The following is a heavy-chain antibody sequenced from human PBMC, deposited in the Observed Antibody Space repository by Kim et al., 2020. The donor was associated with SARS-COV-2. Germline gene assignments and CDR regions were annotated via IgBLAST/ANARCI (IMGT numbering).Heavy chain of an antibody. D-gene: IGHD3-9*01. Sequence: GGSLRLSCAASGFTFSSYSMNWVRQAPGKGLEWVSSISSSSSYIYYADSVKGRFTISRDNAKNSLYLQMNSLRAEDTAVYYCAREPDYDILTGYYRYYYGMDVWGQGTTVTVSS. CDR2: ISSSSSYI. CDR1: GFTFSSYS. V-gene: IGHV3-21*04. J-gene: IGHJ6*02. CDR3: AREPDYDILTGYYRYYYGMDV.